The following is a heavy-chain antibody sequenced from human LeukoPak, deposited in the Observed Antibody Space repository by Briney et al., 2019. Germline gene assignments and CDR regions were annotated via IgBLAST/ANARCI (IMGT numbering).Heavy chain of an antibody. V-gene: IGHV1-69*13. CDR2: IIPIFGTA. J-gene: IGHJ4*02. Sequence: SVKVSCKASGGTFSSYAISWVRQAPGQGLEWMGGIIPIFGTANYAQKFQGRVTITADESTSTAYMELSSLRSEDTAVYYCARTYLTMSGSPREYFDYWDQGTLVTVSS. CDR1: GGTFSSYA. D-gene: IGHD3-10*01. CDR3: ARTYLTMSGSPREYFDY.